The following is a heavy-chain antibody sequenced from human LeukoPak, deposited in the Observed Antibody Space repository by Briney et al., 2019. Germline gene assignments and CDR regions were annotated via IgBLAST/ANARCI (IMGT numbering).Heavy chain of an antibody. CDR3: ARSPGPQLLEWLLVDQYWFDP. CDR2: IYTSGST. J-gene: IGHJ5*02. D-gene: IGHD3-3*01. V-gene: IGHV4-4*07. Sequence: SETLSLTCTVSGGSISSYYWSWIRQPSGKGLDWIGRIYTSGSTNYNPSLRSRFTMSVDTSMIQFSLTRSSVTAADTAVYYCARSPGPQLLEWLLVDQYWFDPRGQGTLATVSS. CDR1: GGSISSYY.